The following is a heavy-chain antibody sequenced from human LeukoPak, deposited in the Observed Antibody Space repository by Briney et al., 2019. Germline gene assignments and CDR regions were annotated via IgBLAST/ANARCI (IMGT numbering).Heavy chain of an antibody. V-gene: IGHV3-20*04. CDR1: GFTFDDHG. CDR2: IKWDGGRT. Sequence: GGSLRLSCAASGFTFDDHGMSWVRQAPGKGRGWVSGIKWDGGRTGYADSVKGRFTIYRDNAKNSLYLQMNSLRAEGTAVYYFARGSGSSWSFSFDYWGQGTLVTVSS. D-gene: IGHD6-13*01. J-gene: IGHJ4*02. CDR3: ARGSGSSWSFSFDY.